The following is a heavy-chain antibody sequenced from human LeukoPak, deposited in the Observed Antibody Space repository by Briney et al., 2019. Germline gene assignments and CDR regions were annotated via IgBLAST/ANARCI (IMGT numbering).Heavy chain of an antibody. CDR3: VRARTDYYDSSGYYYVGY. Sequence: GSVKVSCKASGYTFTSYYMHWVRQAPGQGLEWMGIINPSGGSTSYAQKFQGRVTMTRDTSTSTVYMELSSLRSEDTAVYYCVRARTDYYDSSGYYYVGYWGQGTLVTVSS. D-gene: IGHD3-22*01. CDR1: GYTFTSYY. V-gene: IGHV1-46*01. J-gene: IGHJ4*02. CDR2: INPSGGST.